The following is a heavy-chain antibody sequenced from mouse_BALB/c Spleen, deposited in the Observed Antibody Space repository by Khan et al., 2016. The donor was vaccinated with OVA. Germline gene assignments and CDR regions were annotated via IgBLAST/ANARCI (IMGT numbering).Heavy chain of an antibody. CDR3: ARRTTGYALDY. CDR2: INPRSGYS. CDR1: GYTFTSHT. J-gene: IGHJ4*01. D-gene: IGHD2-14*01. V-gene: IGHV1-4*01. Sequence: QVQLQQSGAELARPGASVKMSCKASGYTFTSHTIHWVKQSPGQDLEWIGYINPRSGYSNYNQKFNDKATLTADKSSSTAYMQLSSLTSEDSAVYYCARRTTGYALDYWGQGTSVTVPS.